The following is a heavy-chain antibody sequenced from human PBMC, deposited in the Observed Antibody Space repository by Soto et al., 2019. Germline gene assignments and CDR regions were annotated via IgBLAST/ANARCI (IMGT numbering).Heavy chain of an antibody. Sequence: SETLSLTCTVSGGSVSSGSYYWSWIRQPPGKGLEWIGYIYYSGSTNYNPSLKSRVTISVDTSKNQFSLKLSSVTAADTAVYYCASSSHSYFDYWGQGTLVTVSS. CDR2: IYYSGST. D-gene: IGHD6-6*01. CDR3: ASSSHSYFDY. J-gene: IGHJ4*02. CDR1: GGSVSSGSYY. V-gene: IGHV4-61*01.